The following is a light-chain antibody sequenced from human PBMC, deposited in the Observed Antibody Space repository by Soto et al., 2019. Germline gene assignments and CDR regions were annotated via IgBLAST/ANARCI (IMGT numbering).Light chain of an antibody. CDR1: QDISDS. Sequence: DIQMTQSPSSLSASVGDRLTLTCQASQDISDSLIWYQVKPGNAPQLLMFDAYKLETGVPSRFSGSGSGKDFTFTISSLQPEDFEPYYYQQYASLPLTFGGGTKVEIK. CDR3: QQYASLPLT. CDR2: DAY. V-gene: IGKV1-33*01. J-gene: IGKJ4*01.